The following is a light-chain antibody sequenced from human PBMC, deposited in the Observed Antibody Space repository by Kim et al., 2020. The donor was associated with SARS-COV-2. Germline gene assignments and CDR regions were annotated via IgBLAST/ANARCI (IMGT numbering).Light chain of an antibody. CDR3: NSRDSNDNVV. CDR2: GKN. Sequence: AWGKTVMISCQGDILSNYSGTWHQQTPGQALILIIFGKNSRSSMLPDFSSCSRSGNTSFLIITGTEEGDEDDYYCNSRDSNDNVVFGGGTQLTVL. CDR1: ILSNYS. V-gene: IGLV3-19*01. J-gene: IGLJ2*01.